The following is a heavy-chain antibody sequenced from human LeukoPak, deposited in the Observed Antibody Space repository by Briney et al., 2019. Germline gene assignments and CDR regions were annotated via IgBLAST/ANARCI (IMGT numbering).Heavy chain of an antibody. CDR2: INSDGSST. CDR1: GFTFSSYW. V-gene: IGHV3-74*01. CDR3: AKDNRRHYTSGPNPDSLH. D-gene: IGHD6-19*01. Sequence: GGSLRLSCAASGFTFSSYWMHWVRQAPGKGLVWVSRINSDGSSTSYADSVKGRFTISRDNAKNSLYLQMNSLRVEDTAFYYRAKDNRRHYTSGPNPDSLHWGQGALVTVSS. J-gene: IGHJ4*02.